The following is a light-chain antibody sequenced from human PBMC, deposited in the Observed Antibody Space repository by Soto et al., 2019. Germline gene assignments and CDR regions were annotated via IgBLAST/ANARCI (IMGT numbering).Light chain of an antibody. Sequence: DIQMTQSPSSLSASVGDRVTITCQASQDINRYLNWYQQKPGKAPKLLIYDASKLEIGVPSRFSGGGSGTDFTLTVTSLQPEDIATYFCQHYDNLLLTFPGGTKV. J-gene: IGKJ4*01. CDR3: QHYDNLLLT. CDR2: DAS. V-gene: IGKV1-33*01. CDR1: QDINRY.